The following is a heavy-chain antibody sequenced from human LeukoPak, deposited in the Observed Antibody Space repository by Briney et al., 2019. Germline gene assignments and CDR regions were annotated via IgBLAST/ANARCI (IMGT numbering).Heavy chain of an antibody. V-gene: IGHV1-2*02. CDR2: INPNSGGT. D-gene: IGHD3-3*01. Sequence: ASVKVSCKASGYTFTGYYMHWVRQAPGQGLEWMGWINPNSGGTNYARKFQGRVTMTRDTSISTAYMELSGLRSDDTAVYYCARRPAEWLPFDYWGQGTLVTVSS. J-gene: IGHJ4*02. CDR1: GYTFTGYY. CDR3: ARRPAEWLPFDY.